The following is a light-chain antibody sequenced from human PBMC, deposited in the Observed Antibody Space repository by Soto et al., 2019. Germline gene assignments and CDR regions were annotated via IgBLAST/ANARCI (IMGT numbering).Light chain of an antibody. CDR3: QTWGTGIPWV. CDR1: SGHSSYA. Sequence: QLVLTQSPSASASLGASVKLTCTLSSGHSSYAIAWHQQQPEKGPRYLMKLNSDGSHSKGDGIPDRFSGSSSGAERYLTISSRQAEDGADYYCQTWGTGIPWVFGGGTKLTVL. V-gene: IGLV4-69*01. CDR2: LNSDGSH. J-gene: IGLJ3*02.